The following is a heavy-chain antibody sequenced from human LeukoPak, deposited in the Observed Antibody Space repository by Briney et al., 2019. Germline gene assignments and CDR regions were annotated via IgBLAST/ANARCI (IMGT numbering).Heavy chain of an antibody. CDR1: GGSFSGYY. J-gene: IGHJ4*02. D-gene: IGHD4-17*01. CDR3: ARGPAYGDFVY. V-gene: IGHV4-34*01. CDR2: INHSGST. Sequence: SETLSLTCAVYGGSFSGYYWSWIRQPPGKGLEWIGEINHSGSTNYNPSLKSRVTISVDTSKNQFSLKLSSVTAADTAVYYCARGPAYGDFVYWGQGTLVTVSS.